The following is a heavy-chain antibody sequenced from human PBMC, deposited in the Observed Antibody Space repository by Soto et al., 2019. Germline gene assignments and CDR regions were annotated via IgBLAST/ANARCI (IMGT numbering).Heavy chain of an antibody. CDR3: ARASIGGIAAAGPQVDMDV. V-gene: IGHV4-59*01. D-gene: IGHD6-13*01. J-gene: IGHJ6*02. CDR1: GGSISSYY. CDR2: IYYSGST. Sequence: SETLSLTCTVSGGSISSYYWSWIRQPPGKGLEWIGYIYYSGSTNYNPSLKTRVTISVDTSKNQFSLKLSSVTAADTAVDYCARASIGGIAAAGPQVDMDVWGQGTTVTVSS.